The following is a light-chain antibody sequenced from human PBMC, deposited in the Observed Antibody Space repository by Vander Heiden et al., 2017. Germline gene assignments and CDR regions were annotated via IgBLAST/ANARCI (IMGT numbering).Light chain of an antibody. CDR3: AAWDDSLSGPV. CDR1: SSNIGSNY. J-gene: IGLJ3*02. CDR2: SNN. Sequence: VLTQPPSASGPPGQRVIISCSGSSSNIGSNYVYWYQQLPGTAPKLLIYSNNKRPAGVPGRFSGSKSGTSATLASSGLRTEDEADYYCAAWDDSLSGPVFGGGTKLTVL. V-gene: IGLV1-47*02.